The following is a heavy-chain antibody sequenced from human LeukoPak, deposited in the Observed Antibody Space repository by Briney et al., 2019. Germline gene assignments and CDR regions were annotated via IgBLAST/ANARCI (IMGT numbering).Heavy chain of an antibody. Sequence: ASVKVSCKVSGYTLTELSMHWVRQAPGKGLEWMGGFDPEDGETIYAQKFQGRVTMTRDTSISTAYMELSRLRSDDTAVYYCARDGVVVVPAAAEVYFQHWGQGTLVTVSS. D-gene: IGHD2-2*01. J-gene: IGHJ1*01. CDR1: GYTLTELS. V-gene: IGHV1-24*01. CDR3: ARDGVVVVPAAAEVYFQH. CDR2: FDPEDGET.